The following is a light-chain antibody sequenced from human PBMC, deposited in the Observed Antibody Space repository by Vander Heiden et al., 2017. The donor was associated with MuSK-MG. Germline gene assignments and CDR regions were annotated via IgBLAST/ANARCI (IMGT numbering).Light chain of an antibody. J-gene: IGKJ1*01. CDR1: QSISSF. CDR2: DAS. V-gene: IGKV3-11*01. CDR3: QQRNDWPPGT. Sequence: EIVLTQSPATLSLSPGERATLSCRASQSISSFLAWYQQKPGQAPRLLIYDASNRATGIPGRFSGSGSGTDFTLTISSLEPEDFAVYYCQQRNDWPPGTFGQGTKVEIK.